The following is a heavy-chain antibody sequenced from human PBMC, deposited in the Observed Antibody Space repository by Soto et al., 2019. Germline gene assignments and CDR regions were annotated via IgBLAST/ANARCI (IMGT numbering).Heavy chain of an antibody. J-gene: IGHJ6*02. CDR3: AIQGYCSSTSCYKGPNYYYYGMDV. Sequence: GGSLRLSCAASGFTFSSYAMSWVRQAPGKGLEWVSAISGSGGSTYYADSVKGRFAISRDNSKNTLYLQMNSLRAEDTAVYYCAIQGYCSSTSCYKGPNYYYYGMDVWGQGTTVTVSS. CDR2: ISGSGGST. D-gene: IGHD2-2*02. CDR1: GFTFSSYA. V-gene: IGHV3-23*01.